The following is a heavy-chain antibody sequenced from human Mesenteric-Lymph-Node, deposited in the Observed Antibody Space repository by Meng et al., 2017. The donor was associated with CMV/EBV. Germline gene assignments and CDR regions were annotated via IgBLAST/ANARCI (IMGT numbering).Heavy chain of an antibody. V-gene: IGHV1-2*02. CDR3: ARGGLKGSSGYYQYYFDY. CDR2: INPNSGGT. D-gene: IGHD3-22*01. CDR1: GYTFTGYY. Sequence: APVKVSCKASGYTFTGYYMHWVRQAPGQGLEWMGWINPNSGGTNYAQKFQGRVTMTRDTSISTAYMELSRLRSDDTAVYYCARGGLKGSSGYYQYYFDYWGQGTLVTVSS. J-gene: IGHJ4*02.